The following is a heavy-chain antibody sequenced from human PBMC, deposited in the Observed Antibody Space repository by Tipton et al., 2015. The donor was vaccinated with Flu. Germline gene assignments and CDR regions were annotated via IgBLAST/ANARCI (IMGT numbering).Heavy chain of an antibody. CDR2: IYYSGST. Sequence: TLSLTCTVSGGSISSYYWSWIRQPPGKGLEWIGYIYYSGSTNYNPSLKSRVTISVDTSKNQFSLKLSSVTAADTAVYYCARLGNDYGVYGQLDWGQGTLVTVSS. D-gene: IGHD4-17*01. J-gene: IGHJ4*02. CDR1: GGSISSYY. CDR3: ARLGNDYGVYGQLD. V-gene: IGHV4-59*08.